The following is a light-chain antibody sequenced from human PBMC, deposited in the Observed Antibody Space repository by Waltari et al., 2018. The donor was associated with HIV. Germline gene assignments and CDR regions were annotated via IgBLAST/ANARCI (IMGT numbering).Light chain of an antibody. V-gene: IGKV3-20*01. CDR2: GAS. CDR3: QQYGTSPYT. J-gene: IGKJ2*01. CDR1: QSVTSSY. Sequence: EIALTQSPGTLSLSPGERATLSCRASQSVTSSYLDWYQQKPGQAPRLLIYGASSRATDITDRFSGSGSGTDFTLTIRRLEPEDSAVYCCQQYGTSPYTFGLGTKLEI.